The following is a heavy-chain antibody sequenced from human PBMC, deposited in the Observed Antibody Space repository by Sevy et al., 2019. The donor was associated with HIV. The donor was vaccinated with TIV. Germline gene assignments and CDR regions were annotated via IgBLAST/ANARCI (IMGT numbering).Heavy chain of an antibody. CDR3: TTGSSSYYDFWSGYSPSYYFDY. D-gene: IGHD3-3*01. CDR1: GFTFSDYW. CDR2: IKSKTDGGTT. V-gene: IGHV3-15*01. J-gene: IGHJ4*02. Sequence: GGSLRLSCVASGFTFSDYWMSWVRQAPGKGLEWVGRIKSKTDGGTTDYAAPMKGRFTISRDDSKNTLYLQMNSLKTEDTAVYYCTTGSSSYYDFWSGYSPSYYFDYWGQGTLVTVSS.